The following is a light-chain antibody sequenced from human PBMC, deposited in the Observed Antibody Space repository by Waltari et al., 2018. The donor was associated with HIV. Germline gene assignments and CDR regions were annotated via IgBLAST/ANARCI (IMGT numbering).Light chain of an antibody. V-gene: IGLV2-11*01. J-gene: IGLJ3*02. CDR1: SSDVGGYDS. Sequence: QSSLTQPRSVSGSPGQSVTISCTGTSSDVGGYDSVSWYLQHPGKVPKLIIYEVIKRLSAVPDGLSGSKSGNTASLTISGLQTEDEADYFCCSYAGTYTYVLFGGGTKLTVL. CDR3: CSYAGTYTYVL. CDR2: EVI.